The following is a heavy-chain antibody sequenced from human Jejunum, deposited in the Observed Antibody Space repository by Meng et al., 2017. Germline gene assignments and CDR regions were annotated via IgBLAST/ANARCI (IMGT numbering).Heavy chain of an antibody. CDR2: ISYDGNDQ. V-gene: IGHV3-30*01. J-gene: IGHJ1*01. Sequence: GGSLRLSCVASGFTFSEYAMHWVRQAPGKGLEWVALISYDGNDQYYADSVQGRFTISKDMFKNILYLQMNNLSADDTAVYYCGRERRGFYIQHWGQGTLVTVSS. CDR3: GRERRGFYIQH. D-gene: IGHD3-3*01. CDR1: GFTFSEYA.